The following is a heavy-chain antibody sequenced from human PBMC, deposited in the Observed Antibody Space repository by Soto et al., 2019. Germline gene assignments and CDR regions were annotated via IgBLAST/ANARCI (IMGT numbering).Heavy chain of an antibody. D-gene: IGHD3-22*01. Sequence: ASETLSLTCTVSGGSISSYYWSWIRQPPGKGLEWIGYIYYSGSTNYNPSLKSRVTISVDTSKNQFSLKLSSVTAADTAVYYCARGGGEGYDSSGYYPGALFYWGQGTLVTVSS. CDR1: GGSISSYY. CDR3: ARGGGEGYDSSGYYPGALFY. CDR2: IYYSGST. J-gene: IGHJ4*02. V-gene: IGHV4-59*01.